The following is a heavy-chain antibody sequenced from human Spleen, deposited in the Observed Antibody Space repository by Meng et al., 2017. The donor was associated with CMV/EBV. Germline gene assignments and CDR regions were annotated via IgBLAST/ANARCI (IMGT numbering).Heavy chain of an antibody. V-gene: IGHV5-51*01. Sequence: FTDSWIGWVRPMPGEGLEWMGIIYPSDSDTRYNSPLRGQVTISADRSISTAYLQWSSLKASDTAIYYCARLLFSDTSGYYNDCYFDYWGQGTLVTVSS. CDR2: IYPSDSDT. CDR3: ARLLFSDTSGYYNDCYFDY. J-gene: IGHJ4*02. CDR1: FTDSW. D-gene: IGHD3-3*01.